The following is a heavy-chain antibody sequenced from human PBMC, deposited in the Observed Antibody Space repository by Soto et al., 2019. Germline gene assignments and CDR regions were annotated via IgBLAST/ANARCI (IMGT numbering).Heavy chain of an antibody. CDR2: INPSGGST. D-gene: IGHD6-13*01. Sequence: ASVKVSCKASGYTFTSYYMHWVRQAPGQGLELMGIINPSGGSTSYAQKFQGRVTMTRGTSTSTVYMELSSLRSEDTAVYYCARTPYSSSTYYYGMDVWGQGTTVTVYS. CDR3: ARTPYSSSTYYYGMDV. J-gene: IGHJ6*02. CDR1: GYTFTSYY. V-gene: IGHV1-46*01.